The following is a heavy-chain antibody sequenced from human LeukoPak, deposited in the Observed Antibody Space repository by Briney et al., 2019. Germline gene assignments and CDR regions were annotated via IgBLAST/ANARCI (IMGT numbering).Heavy chain of an antibody. CDR1: GFTFGDYA. J-gene: IGHJ3*02. V-gene: IGHV3-49*04. D-gene: IGHD2-21*02. CDR3: TRGYCGGDCYHDAFDI. CDR2: IRSKAYGGTT. Sequence: QSGGSLRLSCTASGFTFGDYAMSWVRQAPGKGLEGVGFIRSKAYGGTTEYAASVKGRFTISRDDSKSIAYLQMNSLKTEDTAVYYCTRGYCGGDCYHDAFDIWGQGTMVTVSS.